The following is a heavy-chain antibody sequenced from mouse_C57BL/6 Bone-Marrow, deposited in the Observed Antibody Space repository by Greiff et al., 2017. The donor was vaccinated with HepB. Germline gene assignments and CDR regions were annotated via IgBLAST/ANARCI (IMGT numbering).Heavy chain of an antibody. D-gene: IGHD2-4*01. CDR3: AIYDYDGDWFAY. J-gene: IGHJ3*01. Sequence: QVQLQQSGAELVRPGTSVKVSCKASGYAFTNYLIEWVKQRPGQGLEWIGVINPGSGGTNYNEKFKGKATLTADKSSSTAYMQLSSLTSEDSAVYFCAIYDYDGDWFAYWGQGTLVTVSA. CDR1: GYAFTNYL. V-gene: IGHV1-54*01. CDR2: INPGSGGT.